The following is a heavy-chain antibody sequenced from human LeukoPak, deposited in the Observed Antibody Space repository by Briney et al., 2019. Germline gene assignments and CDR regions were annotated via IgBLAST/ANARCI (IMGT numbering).Heavy chain of an antibody. D-gene: IGHD6-6*01. CDR3: ARDPSIAARLNFGDYYYGMDV. V-gene: IGHV1-69*13. CDR2: IIPIFGTA. CDR1: GGTFSSYA. Sequence: SSVKVSCKASGGTFSSYAISWVRQAPGQGLEWMGGIIPIFGTANYAQKFQGRVTITADESTSTAYMELSSLRSEDTAVYYCARDPSIAARLNFGDYYYGMDVWGQGTTVTVSS. J-gene: IGHJ6*02.